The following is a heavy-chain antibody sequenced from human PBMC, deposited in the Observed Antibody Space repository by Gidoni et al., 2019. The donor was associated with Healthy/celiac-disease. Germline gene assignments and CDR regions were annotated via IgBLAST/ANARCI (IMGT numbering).Heavy chain of an antibody. V-gene: IGHV3-66*01. CDR2: IFSRGTT. CDR1: GFTVSSHK. Sequence: EVKLVESGGGLVKPGGSLRLSCAASGFTVSSHKMSWGGQAPGQGLEWFTGIFSRGTTYYADSVKGLFPISRYTSKTTLYLHMNCLRPEDTAVYYCARDEKRGYSGYDGAHYYYYMDVWGKGTTVTVSS. CDR3: ARDEKRGYSGYDGAHYYYYMDV. J-gene: IGHJ6*03. D-gene: IGHD5-12*01.